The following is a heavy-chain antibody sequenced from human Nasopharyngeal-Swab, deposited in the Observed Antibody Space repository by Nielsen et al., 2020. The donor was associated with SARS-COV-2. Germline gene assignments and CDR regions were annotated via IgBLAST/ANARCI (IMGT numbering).Heavy chain of an antibody. V-gene: IGHV4-39*01. Sequence: SETLSLTCTVPGGSISSSSYYWGWIRQPPGKGLEWIGSIYYSGSTYYNPSLKSRVTISVDTSKDQFSLKLSSVTAADTAVYYCALRSTSRLYLPGGGYFDYWGQGTLVTVSS. D-gene: IGHD2-2*01. CDR3: ALRSTSRLYLPGGGYFDY. J-gene: IGHJ4*02. CDR2: IYYSGST. CDR1: GGSISSSSYY.